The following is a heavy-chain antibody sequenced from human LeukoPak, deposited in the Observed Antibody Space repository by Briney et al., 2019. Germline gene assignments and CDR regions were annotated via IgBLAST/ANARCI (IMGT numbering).Heavy chain of an antibody. CDR3: ARGAAGDYWDSWPDMDV. Sequence: PSETLSLTCTVSGGSISSYYWSWIRQPPGKGLEWVGYMYNGGSTNYNPSLKSRVTISVDTSKNQFSLKLSSVTAAVTAVYYCARGAAGDYWDSWPDMDVWGKGTTVTVSS. D-gene: IGHD3-10*01. CDR1: GGSISSYY. J-gene: IGHJ6*03. V-gene: IGHV4-59*01. CDR2: MYNGGST.